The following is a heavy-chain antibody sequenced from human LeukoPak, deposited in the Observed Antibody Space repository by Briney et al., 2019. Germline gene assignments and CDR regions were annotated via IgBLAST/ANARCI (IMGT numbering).Heavy chain of an antibody. V-gene: IGHV3-66*01. CDR3: ARENKAVAAHYFDY. D-gene: IGHD6-19*01. Sequence: PGGSLRLSCAASGFTVSDNYMSWVRLAPGKGLEWVSVIYSGGSTYYADPVKGRLTISRDNSKNTMYLQMNSLRAEDTAVYYCARENKAVAAHYFDYWGQGTLVTVSS. CDR1: GFTVSDNY. CDR2: IYSGGST. J-gene: IGHJ4*02.